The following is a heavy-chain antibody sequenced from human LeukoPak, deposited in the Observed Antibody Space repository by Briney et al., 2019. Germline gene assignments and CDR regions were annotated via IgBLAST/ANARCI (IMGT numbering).Heavy chain of an antibody. CDR3: AKDHYRLLPDPVAPDY. CDR1: GFTFSRYG. V-gene: IGHV3-30*02. Sequence: GGSLRLSCAASGFTFSRYGMHWVRQAPGKGLEWVAFIRYDGNNKYYADSVKGRFTISRDNSQNALYLQMNSLRAEDTAVYYCAKDHYRLLPDPVAPDYGGQEPRVPVPS. D-gene: IGHD2-2*01. CDR2: IRYDGNNK. J-gene: IGHJ4*02.